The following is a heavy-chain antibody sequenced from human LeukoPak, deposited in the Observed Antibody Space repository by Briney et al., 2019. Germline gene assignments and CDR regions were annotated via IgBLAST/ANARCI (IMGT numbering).Heavy chain of an antibody. CDR2: IKQEGSDK. CDR3: SRGDYGIGWYAFDI. Sequence: GGSLRLSCAASGFTFSSYAMSWVRQAPGKGLEWVASIKQEGSDKYYVDSVKGRFTISRDNTKSSLYLQMSSLRAEDTALYYCSRGDYGIGWYAFDIWGQGTMVTVSS. CDR1: GFTFSSYA. V-gene: IGHV3-7*01. J-gene: IGHJ3*02. D-gene: IGHD6-19*01.